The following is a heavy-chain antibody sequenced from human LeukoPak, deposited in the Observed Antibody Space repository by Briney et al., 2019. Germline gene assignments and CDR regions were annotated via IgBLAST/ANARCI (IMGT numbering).Heavy chain of an antibody. V-gene: IGHV3-30*03. CDR1: GFTFSSYS. J-gene: IGHJ4*02. D-gene: IGHD3-9*01. CDR3: ARDLSMYDILTGYPDY. Sequence: GGSLRLSCAASGFTFSSYSMNWVRQAPGKGLEWVAVISYDGSNKYYADSVKGRFTISRDNSKNTLYLQMNSLRAEDTAVYYCARDLSMYDILTGYPDYWGQGTLVTVSS. CDR2: ISYDGSNK.